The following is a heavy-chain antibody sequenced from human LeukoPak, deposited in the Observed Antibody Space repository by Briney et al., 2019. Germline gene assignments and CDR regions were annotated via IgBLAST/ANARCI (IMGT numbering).Heavy chain of an antibody. CDR3: AAVVVVAASYYYGMDV. Sequence: ASVKVSCKASGYTFTSYGISWVRQAPGQGLEWMGWISAYNGNTNYAQKLQGRVTMTTDTSTSTAYMELRSLRSDDTAVYYCAAVVVVAASYYYGMDVWGQGTTVTVSS. D-gene: IGHD2-15*01. J-gene: IGHJ6*02. CDR1: GYTFTSYG. CDR2: ISAYNGNT. V-gene: IGHV1-18*01.